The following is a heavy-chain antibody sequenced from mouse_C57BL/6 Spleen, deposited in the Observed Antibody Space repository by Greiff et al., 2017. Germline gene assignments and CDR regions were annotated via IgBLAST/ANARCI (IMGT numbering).Heavy chain of an antibody. D-gene: IGHD4-1*01. CDR1: GYTFTSYW. Sequence: QVQLQQPGAELVMPGASVKLSCKASGYTFTSYWMHWVKQRPGQGLEWIGEIDPSDSYTNYNQKFKGKSTLTVDKSSSTAYMQLSSLTSEDSAVYYCGRATGTRYFDVWGTGTTVTVSS. CDR3: GRATGTRYFDV. CDR2: IDPSDSYT. V-gene: IGHV1-69*01. J-gene: IGHJ1*03.